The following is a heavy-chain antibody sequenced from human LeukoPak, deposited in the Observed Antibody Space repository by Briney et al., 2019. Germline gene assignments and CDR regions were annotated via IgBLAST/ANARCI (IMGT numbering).Heavy chain of an antibody. D-gene: IGHD1-26*01. V-gene: IGHV4-59*01. CDR1: GGSISSYL. Sequence: SETLSLTCTVSGGSISSYLWSWIRQPPGKGLEWIGYIYYSGSTNYNPSLKSRVAILVDTSKNQFSLKVSSVTAADTAVYYCARGQYSGSCFDNWGQGSLVTVSS. CDR3: ARGQYSGSCFDN. J-gene: IGHJ4*02. CDR2: IYYSGST.